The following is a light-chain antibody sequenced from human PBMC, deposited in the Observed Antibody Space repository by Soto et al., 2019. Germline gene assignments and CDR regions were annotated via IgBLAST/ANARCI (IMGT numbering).Light chain of an antibody. CDR1: SSNIGAGYD. V-gene: IGLV1-40*01. J-gene: IGLJ2*01. CDR3: QSSDSSLSGSKV. CDR2: GNS. Sequence: QSVLTQPPSVSGALGQRVTISCTGSSSNIGAGYDVHWYQQLPGTAPKLLIYGNSNRPSGVPDRFSGSKSGTSASLAITGLQAEDEADYYCQSSDSSLSGSKVFGGGTKLTVL.